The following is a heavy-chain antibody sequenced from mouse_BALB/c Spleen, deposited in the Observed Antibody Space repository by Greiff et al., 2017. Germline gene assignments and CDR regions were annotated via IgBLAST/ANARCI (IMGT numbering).Heavy chain of an antibody. CDR3: ARSELYFDY. CDR1: GYSITSDYA. CDR2: ISYSGST. J-gene: IGHJ2*01. Sequence: EVQLVESGPGLVKPSQSLSLTCTVTGYSITSDYAWNWIRQFPGNKLEWMGYISYSGSTSYNPSLKSRISITRDTSKNQFFLQLNSVTTEDTATYYCARSELYFDYWGQGTTLTVSS. V-gene: IGHV3-2*02.